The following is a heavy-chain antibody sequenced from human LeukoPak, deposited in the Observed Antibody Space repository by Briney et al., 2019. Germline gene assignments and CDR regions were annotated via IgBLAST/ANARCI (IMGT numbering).Heavy chain of an antibody. V-gene: IGHV3-48*01. D-gene: IGHD5-12*01. CDR2: VSSSSSTI. CDR1: GFTFSSYS. Sequence: GGSLRLSCAASGFTFSSYSMNWVRQAPGKGLEWVSYVSSSSSTIYYADSVKGRFTISRDNAKNSLYLQMNSLRAEDTAVYYCARDQTSGYEKGDWGQGTLVTVSS. J-gene: IGHJ4*02. CDR3: ARDQTSGYEKGD.